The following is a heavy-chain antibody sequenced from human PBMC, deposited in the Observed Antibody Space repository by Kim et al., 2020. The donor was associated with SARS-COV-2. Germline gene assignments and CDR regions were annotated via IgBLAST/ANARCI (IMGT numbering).Heavy chain of an antibody. V-gene: IGHV1-18*04. Sequence: ASVKVSCKASGYTFTSYGISWVRQAPGQGLEWMGWISAYNGNTNYAQKLQGRVTMTTDTSTSTAYMELRSLRSDDTAVYYCASWGDVWGSQDDGMDVWGQGTTVTVSS. CDR3: ASWGDVWGSQDDGMDV. J-gene: IGHJ6*02. CDR2: ISAYNGNT. D-gene: IGHD3-16*01. CDR1: GYTFTSYG.